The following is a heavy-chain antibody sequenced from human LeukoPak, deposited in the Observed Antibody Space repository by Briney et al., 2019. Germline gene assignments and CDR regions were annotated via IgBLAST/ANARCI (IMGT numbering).Heavy chain of an antibody. CDR1: GFTFSSYS. D-gene: IGHD3-3*01. CDR3: ASLRSQPSDYDFWSGPNWFDP. V-gene: IGHV3-21*04. Sequence: PGGSLRLSCAASGFTFSSYSMNWVRQAPGKGLEWVSSISSSSSYVYYADSVKGRFTISRDNSKNTLYLQMNSLRAEDTAVYYCASLRSQPSDYDFWSGPNWFDPWGQGTLVTVSS. CDR2: ISSSSSYV. J-gene: IGHJ5*02.